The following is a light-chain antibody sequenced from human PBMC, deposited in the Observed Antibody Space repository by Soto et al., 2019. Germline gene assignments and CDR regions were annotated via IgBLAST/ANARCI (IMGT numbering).Light chain of an antibody. CDR1: QDIRNF. Sequence: DIQMTQSPTSLSASVGDRVTITCRARQDIRNFVAWYQQKPGKAPKLLIYAASTLQSGVPSRFSGSGSGTDFTLTNNSLKPEDVATYSCQKYSSVPVFGPGTKGEIK. V-gene: IGKV1-27*01. J-gene: IGKJ3*01. CDR2: AAS. CDR3: QKYSSVPV.